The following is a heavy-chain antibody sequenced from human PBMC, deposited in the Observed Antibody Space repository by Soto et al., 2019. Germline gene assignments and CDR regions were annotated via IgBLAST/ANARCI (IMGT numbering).Heavy chain of an antibody. CDR2: IYYSGST. J-gene: IGHJ4*02. Sequence: SEPLSLTCTVSGGSISSDSYYWSWIRQPPGKGLEWIGYIYYSGSTNYNPSLKSRVTMSVDTSKNQFSLKLTSVTAVDTAVYYCARREVKGPIDYWGQGNLVTVS. D-gene: IGHD1-26*01. V-gene: IGHV4-61*01. CDR1: GGSISSDSYY. CDR3: ARREVKGPIDY.